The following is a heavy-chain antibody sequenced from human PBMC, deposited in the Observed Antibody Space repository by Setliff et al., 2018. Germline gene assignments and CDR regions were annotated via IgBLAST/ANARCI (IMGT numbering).Heavy chain of an antibody. CDR3: ARDVGGEGYFDS. V-gene: IGHV4-39*07. CDR1: GASISSGTYY. D-gene: IGHD3-10*01. CDR2: INHSGSS. Sequence: KASETLSLTCTVSGASISSGTYYWAWIRQPPGKGLEWIGAINHSGSSNYNPSLKSRVTIAVDTSKNQFSLKLITVTAADTAVYYCARDVGGEGYFDSWGQGTLVTVSS. J-gene: IGHJ4*02.